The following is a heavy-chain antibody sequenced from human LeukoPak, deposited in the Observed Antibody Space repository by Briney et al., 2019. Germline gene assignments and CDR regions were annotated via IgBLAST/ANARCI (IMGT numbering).Heavy chain of an antibody. J-gene: IGHJ6*03. CDR1: GFTFSSYG. CDR3: ARDVLRPHYYYMDV. CDR2: ISYDGSNK. Sequence: GGSLRLSCAASGFTFSSYGMHWVRQAPRKGLEWVAFISYDGSNKYYAYSVRGRFTISRDKSKNTLDLQMNSLRGEDTAVYYCARDVLRPHYYYMDVWGKGTTVTVSS. D-gene: IGHD2/OR15-2a*01. V-gene: IGHV3-30*03.